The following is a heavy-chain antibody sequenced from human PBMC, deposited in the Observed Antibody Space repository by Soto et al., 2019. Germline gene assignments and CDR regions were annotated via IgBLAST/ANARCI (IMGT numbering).Heavy chain of an antibody. CDR3: ARHGGSYSFDY. J-gene: IGHJ4*02. Sequence: SETKCLTSTVADGYTRSYDWSWLRQPPGKGLEWIGYNSYIGSTDYNPSLKSRVTISVDTSKNQFSLKLSSATAADTAVYYCARHGGSYSFDYWGPGTLVTVSS. D-gene: IGHD1-26*01. CDR1: DGYTRSYD. CDR2: NSYIGST. V-gene: IGHV4-59*08.